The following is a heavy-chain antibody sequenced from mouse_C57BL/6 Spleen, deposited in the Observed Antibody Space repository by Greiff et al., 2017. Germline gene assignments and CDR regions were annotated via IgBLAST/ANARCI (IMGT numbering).Heavy chain of an antibody. Sequence: VLRVESGPELVKPGASVKISCKASGYAFSSSWMNWVKQRPGKGLEWIGRIYPGDGDTNYNGKFKGKATLTADKSSSTVYMQLSSLTSEDAAVYFCARGGYGNCISFDYWGQGTTLTVSS. CDR3: ARGGYGNCISFDY. D-gene: IGHD2-1*01. V-gene: IGHV1-82*01. CDR1: GYAFSSSW. CDR2: IYPGDGDT. J-gene: IGHJ2*01.